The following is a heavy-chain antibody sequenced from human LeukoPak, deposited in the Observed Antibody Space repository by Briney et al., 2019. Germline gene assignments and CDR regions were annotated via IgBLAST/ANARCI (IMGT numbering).Heavy chain of an antibody. Sequence: SSQTLSLTCTVSGGSISSGGYYWSWIRQHPGKGLEWIGYIYYSGSTYYNPSLKSRVTISVDTSKNQFSLKLSSVTAADTAVYYCARGMGYYDILTGYSEEDAFDIWGQGTMVTVSS. D-gene: IGHD3-9*01. CDR2: IYYSGST. CDR1: GGSISSGGYY. CDR3: ARGMGYYDILTGYSEEDAFDI. J-gene: IGHJ3*02. V-gene: IGHV4-31*03.